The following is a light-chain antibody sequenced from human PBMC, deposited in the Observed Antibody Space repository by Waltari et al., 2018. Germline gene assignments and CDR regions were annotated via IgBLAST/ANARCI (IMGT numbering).Light chain of an antibody. Sequence: EIVLTQSPATLSLSPGERATLSCGASQTVITYLAWYQQKPGQAPRLLISDASNRVPGIPARFSGSGSGTDFTLTISSLEPEDFAVYYCQQRYYWPPWTFGQGTKVELK. J-gene: IGKJ1*01. CDR2: DAS. CDR1: QTVITY. CDR3: QQRYYWPPWT. V-gene: IGKV3-11*01.